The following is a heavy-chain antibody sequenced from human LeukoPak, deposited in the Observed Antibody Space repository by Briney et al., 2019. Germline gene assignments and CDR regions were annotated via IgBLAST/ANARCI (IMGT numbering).Heavy chain of an antibody. D-gene: IGHD1-1*01. J-gene: IGHJ3*02. CDR3: ARFGSSTWYKGAFDI. Sequence: WVRQMPGKGLEWIGEIVHSGNTKYNPSLKSRVTISVDTSKNQFSLNLTSVTAADTAVYYCARFGSSTWYKGAFDIWGQGTMVTVAS. CDR2: IVHSGNT. V-gene: IGHV4-34*12.